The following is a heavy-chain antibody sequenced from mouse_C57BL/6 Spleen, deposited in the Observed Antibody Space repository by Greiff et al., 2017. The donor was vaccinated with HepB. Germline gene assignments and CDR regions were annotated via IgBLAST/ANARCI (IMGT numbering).Heavy chain of an antibody. V-gene: IGHV1-64*01. CDR3: ARVVVATDYFDY. D-gene: IGHD1-1*01. J-gene: IGHJ2*01. Sequence: QVQLQQPGAELVKPGASVKLSCKASGYTFTSYWMHWVKQRPGQGLEWIGMIHPNSGSTNYNEKFKSKATLTVDKSSSTAYMQLSSLTSEDSAVDYCARVVVATDYFDYWGQGTTLTVSS. CDR2: IHPNSGST. CDR1: GYTFTSYW.